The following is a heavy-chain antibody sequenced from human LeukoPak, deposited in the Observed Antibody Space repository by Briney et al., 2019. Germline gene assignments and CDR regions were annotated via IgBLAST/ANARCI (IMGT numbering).Heavy chain of an antibody. V-gene: IGHV3-23*01. D-gene: IGHD6-19*01. J-gene: IGHJ4*02. CDR3: AKTTTGYSSGRFPGWPVDY. CDR2: IFGSGGST. CDR1: GFTFSSYA. Sequence: GGSLRVSCAASGFTFSSYAMYWVRQAQGKGLEWVSGIFGSGGSTHYADSVKGRFTISRDNSKNTVYLQMNSLRAEDTAVYYCAKTTTGYSSGRFPGWPVDYWGQGTLVTVSS.